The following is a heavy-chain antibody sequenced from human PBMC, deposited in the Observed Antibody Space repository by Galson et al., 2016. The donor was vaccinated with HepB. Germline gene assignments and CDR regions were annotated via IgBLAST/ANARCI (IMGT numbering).Heavy chain of an antibody. J-gene: IGHJ6*03. CDR2: IWYDGSNK. Sequence: SLRLSCAASGFTFNTYTMQWVRQAPGKGLEWVAVIWYDGSNKYCADSVKGRFTISRDNSKNTLYLQMNSLRAEDTAVYYCARGGTYCGGDCYYYMDVWGKGTTVTVSS. V-gene: IGHV3-33*08. CDR3: ARGGTYCGGDCYYYMDV. CDR1: GFTFNTYT. D-gene: IGHD2-21*01.